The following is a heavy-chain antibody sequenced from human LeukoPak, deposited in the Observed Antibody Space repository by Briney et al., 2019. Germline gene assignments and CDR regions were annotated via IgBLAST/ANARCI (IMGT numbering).Heavy chain of an antibody. J-gene: IGHJ4*02. V-gene: IGHV3-23*01. CDR3: AKGHLLWGLYYFDY. Sequence: PGGSLRLSCAASGFTFSSYAMSWVRQAPGKGLEWVSAISGSGGSTYYADSVKGRFTISRDNSKNTLYLQMNSPRAEDTAVYYCAKGHLLWGLYYFDYWGQGTLVTVSS. CDR2: ISGSGGST. CDR1: GFTFSSYA. D-gene: IGHD2-21*01.